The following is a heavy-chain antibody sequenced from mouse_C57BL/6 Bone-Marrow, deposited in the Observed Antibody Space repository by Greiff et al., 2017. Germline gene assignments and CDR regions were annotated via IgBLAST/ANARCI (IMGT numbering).Heavy chain of an antibody. CDR1: GFNIKDDY. D-gene: IGHD1-1*02. V-gene: IGHV14-4*01. Sequence: VQLQQSGAELVRPGASVKLSCTASGFNIKDDYMHWVKQRPEQGLEWIGWIDPENGDTEYASQFQGKATITADKSSNTAYLQLSSLTAEDTAVYDCTTGGYYPDYWGQGTTLTVSA. CDR3: TTGGYYPDY. J-gene: IGHJ2*01. CDR2: IDPENGDT.